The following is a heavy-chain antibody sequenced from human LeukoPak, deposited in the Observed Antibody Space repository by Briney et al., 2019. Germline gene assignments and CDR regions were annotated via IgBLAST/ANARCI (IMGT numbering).Heavy chain of an antibody. Sequence: GGSLRLSCAASGFTFSSYAMSWVRQAPGKGLEWVSAISGSGGSTYYADSVKGRFTISRDNSKNTLYLQMNSLRAEDTAVYYCAKRDYYYGSGSSGQEKRFDYWGQGTLVTVSS. CDR2: ISGSGGST. D-gene: IGHD3-10*01. J-gene: IGHJ4*02. CDR1: GFTFSSYA. V-gene: IGHV3-23*01. CDR3: AKRDYYYGSGSSGQEKRFDY.